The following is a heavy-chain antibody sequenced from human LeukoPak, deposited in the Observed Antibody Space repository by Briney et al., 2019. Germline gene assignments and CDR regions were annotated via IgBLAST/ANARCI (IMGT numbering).Heavy chain of an antibody. CDR1: GFTFSSYS. J-gene: IGHJ4*02. CDR2: ISSSSSYI. Sequence: MPGGSLRLSCAASGFTFSSYSMNWVRQAPGKGLEWVSSISSSSSYIYYADSVKGRFTISRDNAKNSLYLQMNSLRAEDTAVYYCARDFNPLLEYYFDYWGQGTLVTVSS. V-gene: IGHV3-21*01. D-gene: IGHD2-21*01. CDR3: ARDFNPLLEYYFDY.